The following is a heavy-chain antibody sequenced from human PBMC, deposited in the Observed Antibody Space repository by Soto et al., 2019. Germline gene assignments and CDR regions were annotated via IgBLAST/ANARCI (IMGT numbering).Heavy chain of an antibody. CDR1: GGSINNHY. D-gene: IGHD3-22*01. CDR3: ARLGGYYQALDS. CDR2: IYYAGTT. V-gene: IGHV4-59*08. J-gene: IGHJ4*02. Sequence: PSETLSLTCSVSGGSINNHYWSWIRQPPGKGLEFIGYIYYAGTTTYNPSLKSRVTISVDMSKNQFSLKLSSVTAADTAVYYCARLGGYYQALDSWGQGTLVTVSS.